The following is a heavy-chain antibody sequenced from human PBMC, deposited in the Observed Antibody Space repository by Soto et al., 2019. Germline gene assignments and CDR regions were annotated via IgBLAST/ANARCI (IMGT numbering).Heavy chain of an antibody. D-gene: IGHD4-4*01. CDR3: ARDVAMPTGLGLGY. CDR2: ISNDGTKK. J-gene: IGHJ4*02. V-gene: IGHV3-30*03. Sequence: GGSLRLSCAASGFASTNYGFHWVRQAPGKGLEWVAHISNDGTKKFYADSVKGRFTISRDNSETTVCLHLTSLRPDDTALFYCARDVAMPTGLGLGYWGQGTLVTVS. CDR1: GFASTNYG.